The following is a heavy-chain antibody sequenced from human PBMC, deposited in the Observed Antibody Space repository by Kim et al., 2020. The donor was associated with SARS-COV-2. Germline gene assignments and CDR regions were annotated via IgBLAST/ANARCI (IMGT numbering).Heavy chain of an antibody. V-gene: IGHV3-30*04. CDR2: ISYDGSNK. CDR3: ARGYTGYSSSWLYNY. J-gene: IGHJ4*01. CDR1: GFTFSSYA. Sequence: GGSLRLSCAASGFTFSSYAMHWVRQAPGKGLEWVAVISYDGSNKYYADSVKGRFTISRDNSKNTLYLQMNSLRAEDTAVYYCARGYTGYSSSWLYNYWG. D-gene: IGHD6-13*01.